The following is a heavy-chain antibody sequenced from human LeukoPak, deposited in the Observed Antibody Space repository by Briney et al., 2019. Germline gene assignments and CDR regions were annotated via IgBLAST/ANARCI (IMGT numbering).Heavy chain of an antibody. D-gene: IGHD2/OR15-2a*01. V-gene: IGHV1-18*01. J-gene: IGHJ4*02. CDR1: GYTFTTYG. CDR2: ISTYSGNT. CDR3: ARERSDFYYFDY. Sequence: ATVKVSCKASGYTFTTYGIIWVRQAPGQGLEWMGWISTYSGNTNYAQKFQDRVTMTTDTSTSTAYMELRSLRSDDTAVYYCARERSDFYYFDYWGQGTLVTVSS.